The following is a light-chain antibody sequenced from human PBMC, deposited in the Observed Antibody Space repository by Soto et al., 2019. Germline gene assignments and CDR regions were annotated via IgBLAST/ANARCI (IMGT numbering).Light chain of an antibody. CDR3: QQFQNWPWT. CDR2: GAY. J-gene: IGKJ1*01. V-gene: IGKV3-15*01. Sequence: EIVLTQSPDTLSLSPGERATLSCRASQSVSSDYLVWYQQRPGQTPRLLIFGAYTRAPGIPSRFSGSGSGTEFTLTISSLQSEDFAVYYCQQFQNWPWTFGQGTKVETK. CDR1: QSVSSD.